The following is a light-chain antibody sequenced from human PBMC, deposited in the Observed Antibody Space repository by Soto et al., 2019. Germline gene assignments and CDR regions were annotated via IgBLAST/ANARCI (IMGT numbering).Light chain of an antibody. CDR3: QQANTFPFA. Sequence: DIQMTQSPSSVSASVGDRVTITCRASQDIYTWLAWYQQKPGKAPKLLISGASSSQSGVPSRFSGSGSGTDFTLTISSLQPEDFATYYCQQANTFPFAFGGGTKVEIK. V-gene: IGKV1-12*01. J-gene: IGKJ4*01. CDR1: QDIYTW. CDR2: GAS.